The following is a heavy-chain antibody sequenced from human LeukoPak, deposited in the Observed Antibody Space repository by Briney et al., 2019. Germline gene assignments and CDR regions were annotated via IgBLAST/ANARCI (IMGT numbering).Heavy chain of an antibody. Sequence: PGGSLRLSCAASGFTFSSYAMSWVRQAPGKGLEWVSAISGSGGSTYYADSVKGRFTISRDNPKNTLYLQMNSLRAEDTAVYYCAKQGDYSNTYFDYWGQGTLVTVSS. D-gene: IGHD4-11*01. V-gene: IGHV3-23*01. CDR1: GFTFSSYA. CDR3: AKQGDYSNTYFDY. CDR2: ISGSGGST. J-gene: IGHJ4*02.